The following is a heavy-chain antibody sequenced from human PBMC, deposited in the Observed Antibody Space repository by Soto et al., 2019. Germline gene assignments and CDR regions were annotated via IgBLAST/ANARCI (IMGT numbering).Heavy chain of an antibody. V-gene: IGHV1-18*01. Sequence: APVKVSCKASGYTFTSYGISWVRQAPGQGLEWMGWISAYNGNTNYAQKLQGRVTMTTDTSTSTAYMELRSLRSDDTAVYYCAREDDSNYCSGGSCYSGPWGQGTLVTVSS. D-gene: IGHD2-15*01. J-gene: IGHJ5*02. CDR3: AREDDSNYCSGGSCYSGP. CDR2: ISAYNGNT. CDR1: GYTFTSYG.